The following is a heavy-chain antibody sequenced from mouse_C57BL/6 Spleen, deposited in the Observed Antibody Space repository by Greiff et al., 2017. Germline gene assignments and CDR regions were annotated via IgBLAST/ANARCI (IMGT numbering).Heavy chain of an antibody. CDR2: INISSGYT. CDR3: ASGGIYYGGSDRGYFDY. CDR1: YYTFIGYT. V-gene: IGHV1-4*01. J-gene: IGHJ2*02. Sequence: VQVVESGAELVRPGSSVKLSCKDSYYTFIGYTMHWVKQRPGQGLEWIGYINISSGYTKYNQKFKDKATLTTDKSSSTAYMQLSSLTSEDSAVYYCASGGIYYGGSDRGYFDYWGQGTSLTVSS. D-gene: IGHD1-1*01.